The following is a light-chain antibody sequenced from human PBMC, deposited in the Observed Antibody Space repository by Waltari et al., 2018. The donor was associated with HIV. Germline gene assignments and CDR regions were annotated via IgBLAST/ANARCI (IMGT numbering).Light chain of an antibody. CDR3: QQYYSTPPRT. CDR1: QQLFNKSDNTHH. Sequence: DIVMTQSPDSLAVSLGEKAPINCKPSQQLFNKSDNTHHLAWYQQKPGQPPKLLISWASARETGVPDRFSGSGSGTDFTLTISSLQAEDVAVYYCQQYYSTPPRTFGQGTKVEIK. CDR2: WAS. J-gene: IGKJ1*01. V-gene: IGKV4-1*01.